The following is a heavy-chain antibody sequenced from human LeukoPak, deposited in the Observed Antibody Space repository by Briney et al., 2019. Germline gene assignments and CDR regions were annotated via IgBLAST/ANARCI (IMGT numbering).Heavy chain of an antibody. CDR2: ISYDGSNK. D-gene: IGHD3-3*01. V-gene: IGHV3-30*19. Sequence: GRSLRLSCAASGFTFSSYGMHWVRQAPGKGLEWVAVISYDGSNKYYADSVKGRFTISRDNSKNTLYLQMNSLRAEDTAVYYCARDHGYYDFWSGPGYWGQGTLVTVSS. J-gene: IGHJ4*02. CDR1: GFTFSSYG. CDR3: ARDHGYYDFWSGPGY.